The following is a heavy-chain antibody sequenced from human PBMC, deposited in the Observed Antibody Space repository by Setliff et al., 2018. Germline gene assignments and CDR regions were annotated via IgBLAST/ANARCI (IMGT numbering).Heavy chain of an antibody. CDR1: GFTFSNHW. V-gene: IGHV3-7*01. J-gene: IGHJ1*01. Sequence: PGGSLRLSCAASGFTFSNHWMTWVRQAPGKGLEWVANIKQDGSDKYYVDSVKGRFTISRDNAKNSLYLQINSLRVEDTAVYYCARVGRIGYYESFQYWGQGTLVTVSS. D-gene: IGHD3-22*01. CDR3: ARVGRIGYYESFQY. CDR2: IKQDGSDK.